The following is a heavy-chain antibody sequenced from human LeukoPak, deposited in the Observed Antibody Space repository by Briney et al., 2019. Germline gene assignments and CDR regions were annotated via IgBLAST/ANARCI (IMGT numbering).Heavy chain of an antibody. Sequence: ASVKLSCKASGYTFTDYYMNWVRQAPGQGLEWMGWINPNSGGTNYAQKFQGRVTMTRDTSISTAYMELSRLRSDDTAVYYCARDRSGYQTDYWGQGTLATVSS. D-gene: IGHD3-22*01. CDR2: INPNSGGT. CDR1: GYTFTDYY. CDR3: ARDRSGYQTDY. V-gene: IGHV1-2*02. J-gene: IGHJ4*02.